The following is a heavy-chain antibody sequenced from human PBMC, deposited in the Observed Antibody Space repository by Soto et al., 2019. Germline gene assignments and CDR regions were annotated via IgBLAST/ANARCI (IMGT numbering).Heavy chain of an antibody. V-gene: IGHV3-23*01. CDR3: AKGTNIVVVVAAFPDAFDI. CDR1: GFTFSSYA. D-gene: IGHD2-15*01. Sequence: PGGSLRLSCAASGFTFSSYAMSWVRQAPGKGLEWVSAISGSGGSTYYADSVKGRFTISSDNSKNTLYLQMNSLRAEDTAVYYCAKGTNIVVVVAAFPDAFDIWGQGTMVTVSS. J-gene: IGHJ3*02. CDR2: ISGSGGST.